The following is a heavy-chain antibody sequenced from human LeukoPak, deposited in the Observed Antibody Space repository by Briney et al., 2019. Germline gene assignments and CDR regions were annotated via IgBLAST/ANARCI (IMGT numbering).Heavy chain of an antibody. D-gene: IGHD6-13*01. Sequence: PSETLSLTCTVSGGSISSYYWSWIRQPPGKGLAWIGYIYYSGSTNYNPSLKSRVTISVDTSKNQFSLKLSSVTAADTAVYYCARASSWYPYAFDIWGQGTMVTVSS. V-gene: IGHV4-59*01. J-gene: IGHJ3*02. CDR3: ARASSWYPYAFDI. CDR2: IYYSGST. CDR1: GGSISSYY.